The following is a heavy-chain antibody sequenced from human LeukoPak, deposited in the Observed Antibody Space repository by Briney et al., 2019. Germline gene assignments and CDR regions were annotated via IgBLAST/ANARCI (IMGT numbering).Heavy chain of an antibody. CDR1: GLTFKNFA. CDR2: TSGDEDST. Sequence: PGGSLRLSCAASGLTFKNFAMSWVRQAPGKGLEWLAVTSGDEDSTHYADSVRGHFVISTDNSKNTSFLHMNSLRAEDTAVYYCTIDLKTGFSSGWHFGYWGQGTLVTVSS. D-gene: IGHD6-19*01. V-gene: IGHV3-23*01. CDR3: TIDLKTGFSSGWHFGY. J-gene: IGHJ4*02.